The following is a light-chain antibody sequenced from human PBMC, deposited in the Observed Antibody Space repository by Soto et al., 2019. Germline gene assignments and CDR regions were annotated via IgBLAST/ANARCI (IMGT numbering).Light chain of an antibody. CDR3: QQYDDWPAIT. CDR1: QSVSSN. J-gene: IGKJ3*01. CDR2: GAS. V-gene: IGKV3-15*01. Sequence: EIVMTQSPVTLSVSPGEGATLSCRASQSVSSNLAWYQLKPGQAPRLLIYGASTRAAGIPARFSGSGSGAEFTLTISSLQSEDFAIYYCQQYDDWPAITFGPGTKVDIK.